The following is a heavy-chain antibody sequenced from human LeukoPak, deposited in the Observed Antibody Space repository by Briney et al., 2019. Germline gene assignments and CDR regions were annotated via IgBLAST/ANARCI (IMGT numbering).Heavy chain of an antibody. CDR2: ISAYNGNT. Sequence: KPGASVKVSCKASGYTFTSYGISWVRQAPGQGLEWMGWISAYNGNTNYAQKLQGRVTMTTDTSTSTAYMELRSLRSDDTAVYYCARDVYSIAAAGTFDYWGQGTLVTVSS. CDR1: GYTFTSYG. J-gene: IGHJ4*02. CDR3: ARDVYSIAAAGTFDY. V-gene: IGHV1-18*01. D-gene: IGHD6-13*01.